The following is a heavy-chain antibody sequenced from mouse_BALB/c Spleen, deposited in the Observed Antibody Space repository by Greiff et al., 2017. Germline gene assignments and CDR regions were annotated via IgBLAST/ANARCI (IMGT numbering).Heavy chain of an antibody. D-gene: IGHD1-1*01. Sequence: VQLQQSGAELVRSGASVKLSCTASGFNIKDYYMHWVKQRPEQGLEWIGWIDPENGDTEYAPKFQGKATMTADTSSNTAYLQLSSLTSEDTAVYYCNGYYGSSSCFDYWGQGTTLTVSS. J-gene: IGHJ2*01. V-gene: IGHV14-4*02. CDR1: GFNIKDYY. CDR3: NGYYGSSSCFDY. CDR2: IDPENGDT.